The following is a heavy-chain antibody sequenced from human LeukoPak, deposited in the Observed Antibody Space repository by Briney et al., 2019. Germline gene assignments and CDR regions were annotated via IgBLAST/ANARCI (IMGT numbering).Heavy chain of an antibody. J-gene: IGHJ6*02. CDR1: GGSFSGYY. CDR2: INHSGST. Sequence: SETLSLTCAVYGGSFSGYYWSWIRQPPGKGLEWIGEINHSGSTNYNPSLKSRVTISVDTSKNQFSLKLSSVTAADTAVYYCARGGIGGVLRASYYYYGMDVWGQGTTVTVSS. D-gene: IGHD3-16*01. V-gene: IGHV4-34*01. CDR3: ARGGIGGVLRASYYYYGMDV.